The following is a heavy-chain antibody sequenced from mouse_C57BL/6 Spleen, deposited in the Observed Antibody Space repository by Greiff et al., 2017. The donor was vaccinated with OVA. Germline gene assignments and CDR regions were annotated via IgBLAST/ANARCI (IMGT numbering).Heavy chain of an antibody. CDR3: ARRRGYERSLYYAMDY. Sequence: QVQLQQPGAELVKPGASVKLSCKASGYTFTSYWMQWVKQRPGQGLEWIGEIDPSDSYTNYNQKFKGKATLTVDTSSSTAYMQLSSLTSEDSAVYYCARRRGYERSLYYAMDYWGQGTSVTVSS. V-gene: IGHV1-50*01. D-gene: IGHD2-3*01. CDR1: GYTFTSYW. J-gene: IGHJ4*01. CDR2: IDPSDSYT.